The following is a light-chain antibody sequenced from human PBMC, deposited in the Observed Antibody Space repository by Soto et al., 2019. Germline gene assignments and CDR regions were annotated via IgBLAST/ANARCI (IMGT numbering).Light chain of an antibody. J-gene: IGLJ2*01. CDR1: SSDIGDYDY. V-gene: IGLV2-8*01. Sequence: QSVLTQPPSASGSPGQSVTISCTGTSSDIGDYDYVSWYQQHPGKAPKLIIYEVTKRPSGVPDRFSGSKSGNSASLTVSGLQAEDDGAYLCSSYARRHNLLFGGGTKVTVL. CDR2: EVT. CDR3: SSYARRHNLL.